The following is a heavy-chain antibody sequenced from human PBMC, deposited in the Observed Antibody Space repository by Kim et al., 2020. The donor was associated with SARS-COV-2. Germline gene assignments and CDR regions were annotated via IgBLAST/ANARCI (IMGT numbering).Heavy chain of an antibody. J-gene: IGHJ3*02. Sequence: SQTLSLTCTVSGGSISNSYWNWIRQPPGKGLEYIGYIYYSGSTNYKPSLKSRVTISVDTSKNQFSLKLSSVTAADTAVYYCARSALFRTFDIWGQGTMVTLSS. CDR2: IYYSGST. V-gene: IGHV4-59*08. CDR3: ARSALFRTFDI. D-gene: IGHD2-21*01. CDR1: GGSISNSY.